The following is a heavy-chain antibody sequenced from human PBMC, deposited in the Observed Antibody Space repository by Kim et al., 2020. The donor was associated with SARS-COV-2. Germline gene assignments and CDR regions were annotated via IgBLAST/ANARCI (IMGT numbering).Heavy chain of an antibody. Sequence: GGSLRLSCGGSGFMFSNSGMNWVRQAPGKGLEWLSYISSSTSHIYYANSVRARFTISRDNAKNSVYLQMNSLRDEDTAVYYCARDEGAYARVSGIDVWG. CDR3: ARDEGAYARVSGIDV. V-gene: IGHV3-48*02. CDR2: ISSSTSHI. CDR1: GFMFSNSG. J-gene: IGHJ6*02.